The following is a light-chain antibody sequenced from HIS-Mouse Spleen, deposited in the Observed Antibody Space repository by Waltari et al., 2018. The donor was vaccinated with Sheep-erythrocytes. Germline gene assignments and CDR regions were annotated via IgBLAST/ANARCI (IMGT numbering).Light chain of an antibody. Sequence: QSALTRPRSVSGSPGQSVTIPCTGTSSDVGGYNYVSWYQQHQGKAPKLMIYDVSTRPSWVPDRFSGSKSGNTASLTISGLQAEDEADYYCCSYAGSYNHVFATGTKVTVL. J-gene: IGLJ1*01. CDR1: SSDVGGYNY. V-gene: IGLV2-11*01. CDR2: DVS. CDR3: CSYAGSYNHV.